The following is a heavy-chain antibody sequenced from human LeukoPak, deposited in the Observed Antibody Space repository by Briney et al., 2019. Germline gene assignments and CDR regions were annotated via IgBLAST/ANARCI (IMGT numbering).Heavy chain of an antibody. CDR2: VSGRDTST. Sequence: GGSLRLPCAASGFTFSNYAMSWVRQAPGKGLEWVSAVSGRDTSTYYADSVKGRFTISRDNSKNTLYLQMNSLRAEDTAIYYCAKWGDYDVLTGYYDSDYWGQGTLVTVSS. CDR1: GFTFSNYA. CDR3: AKWGDYDVLTGYYDSDY. D-gene: IGHD3-9*01. V-gene: IGHV3-23*01. J-gene: IGHJ4*02.